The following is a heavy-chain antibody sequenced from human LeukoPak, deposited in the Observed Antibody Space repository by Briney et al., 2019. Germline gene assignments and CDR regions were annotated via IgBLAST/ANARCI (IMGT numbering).Heavy chain of an antibody. D-gene: IGHD6-13*01. V-gene: IGHV4-34*01. J-gene: IGHJ5*02. CDR1: GGSFSGYY. CDR2: INHSGST. CDR3: ARDKRGSSWYNWFDP. Sequence: SETLSLTCAVYGGSFSGYYWSWIRQPPGKGLEWIGEINHSGSTNYNPSLKSRVTISVDTSKNQFSLKLSSVTAADTAVYYCARDKRGSSWYNWFDPWGQGTLVTASS.